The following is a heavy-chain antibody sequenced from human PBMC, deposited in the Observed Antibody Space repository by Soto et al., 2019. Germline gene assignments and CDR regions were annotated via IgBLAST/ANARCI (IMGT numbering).Heavy chain of an antibody. CDR3: AKVIAAAGTGYWFDP. CDR1: GFTFSSYA. J-gene: IGHJ5*02. V-gene: IGHV3-23*01. Sequence: EVPLLESGGGLVQPGGSLRLSCAASGFTFSSYAMSWVRQAPGKGLEWVSAISGSGGSTYYADSVKGRFTISRDNSKNTLYLQMNSLRGEDTAGYYCAKVIAAAGTGYWFDPWGQGTLVTVSS. CDR2: ISGSGGST. D-gene: IGHD6-13*01.